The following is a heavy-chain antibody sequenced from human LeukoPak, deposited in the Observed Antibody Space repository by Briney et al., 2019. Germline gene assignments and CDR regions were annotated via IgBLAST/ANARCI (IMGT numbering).Heavy chain of an antibody. CDR1: GGSISSYY. CDR2: IYYSGST. Sequence: SETLSLTCTVSGGSISSYYWSWIRQPPGKGLEWIGYIYYSGSTNYNPSLKRRVTISVDTSKNQFSLKLSSVTAADTAVYYCAREISPVTGYSSGWRLFDYWGQGTLVTVSS. D-gene: IGHD6-19*01. J-gene: IGHJ4*02. CDR3: AREISPVTGYSSGWRLFDY. V-gene: IGHV4-59*01.